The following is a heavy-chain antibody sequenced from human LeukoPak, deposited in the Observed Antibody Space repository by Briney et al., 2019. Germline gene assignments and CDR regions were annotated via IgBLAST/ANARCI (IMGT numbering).Heavy chain of an antibody. CDR2: IKEDGSDK. J-gene: IGHJ4*02. CDR1: GFTFSSYW. CDR3: ARRGAVAGTFDY. Sequence: PGGSLRLSCAASGFTFSSYWMSWVRQAPGKGLEWVANIKEDGSDKNYLDSVKGRFTISRDNAKNTLYLQMNSLRAEDTAVYYCARRGAVAGTFDYWGQGTLVTVSS. V-gene: IGHV3-7*01. D-gene: IGHD6-19*01.